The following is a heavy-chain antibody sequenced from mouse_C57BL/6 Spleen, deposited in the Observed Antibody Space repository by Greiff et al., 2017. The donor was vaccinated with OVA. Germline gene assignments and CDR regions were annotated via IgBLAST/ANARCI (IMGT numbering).Heavy chain of an antibody. Sequence: VQLQQSGPELVKPGASVKISCKASGYAFSSSWMNWVKQRPGKGLEWIGRIYPGDGDTNYNGKFKGKATLTADKSSSTAYMQLSSLTSEDSAVYFCAREGYMKDFDYWGQGTTLTVSS. D-gene: IGHD3-2*02. J-gene: IGHJ2*01. CDR3: AREGYMKDFDY. CDR1: GYAFSSSW. CDR2: IYPGDGDT. V-gene: IGHV1-82*01.